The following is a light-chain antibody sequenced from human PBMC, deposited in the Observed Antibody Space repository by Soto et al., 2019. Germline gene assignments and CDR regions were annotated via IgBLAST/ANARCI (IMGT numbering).Light chain of an antibody. V-gene: IGKV3-15*01. CDR2: AAS. CDR1: QSVSSN. Sequence: EIVMTQSPATLSVSPGERATLSCTASQSVSSNLAWYQQKPGQAPRLLIYAASTRATGIQARFSGSGSGTEFTLTISSLQSEDFAVYYCQQYNNWPPWTFGQGTKVEI. CDR3: QQYNNWPPWT. J-gene: IGKJ1*01.